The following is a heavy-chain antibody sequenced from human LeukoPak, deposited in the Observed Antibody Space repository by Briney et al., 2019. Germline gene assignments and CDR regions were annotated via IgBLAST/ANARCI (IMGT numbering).Heavy chain of an antibody. V-gene: IGHV3-23*01. Sequence: RGSLRLSCAASGFTFSNYGMSWVRQAPGKGLEWVSAISGSGDSTYYADSVKGRFTSSRDNSKNTLYLQMNSLRAEDTAVYYCAKTLDYGDYGYYYYYYMDVWGKGTTVTVSS. D-gene: IGHD4-17*01. CDR2: ISGSGDST. CDR1: GFTFSNYG. J-gene: IGHJ6*03. CDR3: AKTLDYGDYGYYYYYYMDV.